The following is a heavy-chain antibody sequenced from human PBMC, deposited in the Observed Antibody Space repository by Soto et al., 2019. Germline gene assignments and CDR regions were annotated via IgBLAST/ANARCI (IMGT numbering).Heavy chain of an antibody. CDR2: ISAYNGNT. V-gene: IGHV1-18*01. CDR1: GYTFTSYG. CDR3: ARDQAGWLRLGDDFDI. J-gene: IGHJ3*02. Sequence: QVQLVQSGAEVKKPGASVKVSCKASGYTFTSYGISWVRQAPGQGLEWMGWISAYNGNTNYAQKLQGRVTMTTDTSTSTAYMELRSLRSDDTAVYHCARDQAGWLRLGDDFDIWGQGTMVTVSS. D-gene: IGHD5-12*01.